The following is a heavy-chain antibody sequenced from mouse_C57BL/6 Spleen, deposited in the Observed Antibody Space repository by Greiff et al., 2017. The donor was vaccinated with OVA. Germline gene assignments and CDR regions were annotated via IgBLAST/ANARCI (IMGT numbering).Heavy chain of an antibody. D-gene: IGHD2-3*01. J-gene: IGHJ4*01. CDR2: INYDGSST. V-gene: IGHV5-16*01. CDR1: GFTFSDYY. CDR3: ARGDDGGAMDY. Sequence: EVMLVESEGGLVQPGSSMKLSCTASGFTFSDYYMAWVRQVPEKGLEWVANINYDGSSTYYLDSLKSRFIISRDNAKNILYLQMSSLKSEDTATYYCARGDDGGAMDYWGQGTSGTVSS.